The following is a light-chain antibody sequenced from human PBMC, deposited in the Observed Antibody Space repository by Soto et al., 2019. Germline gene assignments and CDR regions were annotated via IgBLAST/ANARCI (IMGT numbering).Light chain of an antibody. J-gene: IGKJ2*01. V-gene: IGKV2-40*01. CDR2: TLS. CDR1: QSLLDSDDGNTY. Sequence: DIVMTQTPLSLPVTPGEPASISCRSSQSLLDSDDGNTYLDWYLQKPGQSPQLLIYTLSYRASGDQDRFRGSGSGADLTLKISRVEAEDVGVYYCMQRIEFPSTFGQGIKLEIK. CDR3: MQRIEFPST.